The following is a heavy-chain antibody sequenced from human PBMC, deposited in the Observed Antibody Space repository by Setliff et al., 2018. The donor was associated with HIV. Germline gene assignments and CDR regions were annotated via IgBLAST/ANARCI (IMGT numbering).Heavy chain of an antibody. CDR3: ATIYDYGDYDHDF. CDR1: GLKLSFSFAW. CDR2: IKRKSDGGTA. Sequence: GGSLRLSCTASGLKLSFSFAWLSWVRQVPGKGLEWVGRIKRKSDGGTADYGAPVQGRFTISRDDSKNTAYLQMNSLKTEDTAMYYCATIYDYGDYDHDFWGQGTLVTVSS. V-gene: IGHV3-15*01. J-gene: IGHJ4*02. D-gene: IGHD4-17*01.